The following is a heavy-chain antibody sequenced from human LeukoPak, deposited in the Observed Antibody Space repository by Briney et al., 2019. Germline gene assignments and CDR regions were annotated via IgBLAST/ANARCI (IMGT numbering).Heavy chain of an antibody. Sequence: GGSLRLSCAASGFSFSSYWMSWVRQAPGKGLEWVANIQSDGSVQQYVDSVKGRLTISRDNAKNSLYLQMNTLRAEDTAVHYCARIQRGSGWSLLDLWCQGSMVTVTS. D-gene: IGHD6-19*01. CDR2: IQSDGSVQ. CDR3: ARIQRGSGWSLLDL. V-gene: IGHV3-7*01. CDR1: GFSFSSYW. J-gene: IGHJ5*02.